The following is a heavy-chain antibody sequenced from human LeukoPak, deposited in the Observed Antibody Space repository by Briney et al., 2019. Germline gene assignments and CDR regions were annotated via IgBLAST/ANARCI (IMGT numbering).Heavy chain of an antibody. CDR2: INSDGSTT. CDR3: ARDSAGLYYYGSGSPEYFQH. V-gene: IGHV3-74*01. D-gene: IGHD3-10*01. J-gene: IGHJ1*01. Sequence: GGSLRLSCAASGFTFSSYWMHWVRQAPGKGLVWVSRINSDGSTTSYADSVKGRFTISRDNAKNTLYLQMNSLRVEDAAVYYCARDSAGLYYYGSGSPEYFQHWGQGTLVTVSS. CDR1: GFTFSSYW.